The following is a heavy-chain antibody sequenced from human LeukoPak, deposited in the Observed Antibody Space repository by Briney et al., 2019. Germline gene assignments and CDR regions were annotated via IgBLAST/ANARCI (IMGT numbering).Heavy chain of an antibody. CDR2: IYYTGST. CDR3: ARHSVVAPLGDFDS. V-gene: IGHV4-59*08. D-gene: IGHD2-15*01. J-gene: IGHJ4*02. CDR1: GGSVSNYY. Sequence: SETLSLTCTVSGGSVSNYYWSWIRQPPGKGREWIGYIYYTGSTNYYPSLKSRVTILLDTSKNQFSLRLSSVTAADTAVYYCARHSVVAPLGDFDSWGQGTLVTVSS.